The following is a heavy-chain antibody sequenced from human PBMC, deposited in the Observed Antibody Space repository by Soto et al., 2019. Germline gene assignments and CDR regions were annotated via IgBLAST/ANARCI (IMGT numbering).Heavy chain of an antibody. CDR3: ARGLGGRMDD. J-gene: IGHJ6*02. CDR2: IIPILGET. D-gene: IGHD3-16*01. CDR1: GTIFSSYT. V-gene: IGHV1-69*08. Sequence: QVQLVQSGAEVNKPGSSVRVSCKASGTIFSSYTISWVRQAPGQGLEWMGRIIPILGETNSAQKFQDRVTLTADKSTNTAYMELNSLRLEDTAVYYCARGLGGRMDDWGQGTTVTVSS.